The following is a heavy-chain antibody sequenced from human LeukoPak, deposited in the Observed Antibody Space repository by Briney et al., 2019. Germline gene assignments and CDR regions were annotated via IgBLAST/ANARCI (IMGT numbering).Heavy chain of an antibody. CDR1: GGTFSSYA. D-gene: IGHD3-22*01. J-gene: IGHJ3*02. V-gene: IGHV1-69*05. CDR2: IIPIFGTA. CDR3: ARHSIPYYYDSSGYYSHAFDI. Sequence: SVKVSCKDSGGTFSSYAISWVRQAPGQGLEWMGGIIPIFGTANYAQKFQGRVTITTDESTSTAYMELSSLRSEDTAVYYCARHSIPYYYDSSGYYSHAFDIWGQGTMVTVSS.